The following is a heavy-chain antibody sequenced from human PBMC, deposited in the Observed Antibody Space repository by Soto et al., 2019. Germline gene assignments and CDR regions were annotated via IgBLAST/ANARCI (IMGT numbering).Heavy chain of an antibody. V-gene: IGHV4-34*01. J-gene: IGHJ5*02. Sequence: QVQLQQWGAGLLKPSETLSLTCAVYGGSFSGYYWSWIRQPPGKALEWFGEINHSGSTNYNPSLKSRVTISVDTSKNQFSLKLSSVTAADTAVYYCARGKIFGVVKFYWFDPWGQGTLVTVSS. CDR3: ARGKIFGVVKFYWFDP. CDR1: GGSFSGYY. D-gene: IGHD3-3*01. CDR2: INHSGST.